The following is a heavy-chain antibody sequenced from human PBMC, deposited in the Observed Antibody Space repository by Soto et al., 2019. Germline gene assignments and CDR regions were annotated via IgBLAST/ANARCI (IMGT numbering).Heavy chain of an antibody. CDR2: IIPIFGTA. V-gene: IGHV1-69*01. Sequence: SVKVYCKSSGYTFTDYYLHWVRQAPGQGLEWMGGIIPIFGTANYAQKFQGRVTITADESTSTAYMELSSLRSEDTAVYYCARLQSTHSYWGQGTLVTVSS. CDR1: GYTFTDYY. J-gene: IGHJ4*02. CDR3: ARLQSTHSY.